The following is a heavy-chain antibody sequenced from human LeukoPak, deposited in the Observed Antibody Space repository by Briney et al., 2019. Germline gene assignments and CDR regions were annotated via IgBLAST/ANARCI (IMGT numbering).Heavy chain of an antibody. CDR2: INPNSGGT. V-gene: IGHV1-2*02. D-gene: IGHD6-19*01. CDR3: ARDSSSGWYFIDY. Sequence: ASVKVSCKASGYTFTGYYMHWVRQAPGQGLEWMGWINPNSGGTNYAQKFQGRVTMTTDTSTSTAYMELRSLRSDDTAVYYCARDSSSGWYFIDYWGQGTLVTVSS. J-gene: IGHJ4*02. CDR1: GYTFTGYY.